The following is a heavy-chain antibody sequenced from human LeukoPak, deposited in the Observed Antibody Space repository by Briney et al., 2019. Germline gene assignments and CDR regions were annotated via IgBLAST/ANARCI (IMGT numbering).Heavy chain of an antibody. J-gene: IGHJ3*02. V-gene: IGHV1-2*04. CDR2: INPNSGGT. D-gene: IGHD3-10*01. Sequence: ASVKVSYKASGYTFTSYAMHWVRQAPGQRLEWMGWINPNSGGTNYAQKFQGWVTMTRDTSISTAYMELSRLRSDDTAVYYCASKVRGDQMDAFDIWGQGTMVTLSS. CDR3: ASKVRGDQMDAFDI. CDR1: GYTFTSYA.